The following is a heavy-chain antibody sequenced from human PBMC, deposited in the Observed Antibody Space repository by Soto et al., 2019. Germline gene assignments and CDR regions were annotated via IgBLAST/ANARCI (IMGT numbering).Heavy chain of an antibody. CDR1: GGTFSSYT. Sequence: ASVKVSCKASGGTFSSYTISWVRQAPGQGLEWMGRIIPILGIANYAQKFQGRVTITADKSTSTAYMELSSLRSEDTAAYYCARGSIFGVVTFDYWGQGTLVTVSS. CDR2: IIPILGIA. CDR3: ARGSIFGVVTFDY. D-gene: IGHD3-3*01. J-gene: IGHJ4*02. V-gene: IGHV1-69*02.